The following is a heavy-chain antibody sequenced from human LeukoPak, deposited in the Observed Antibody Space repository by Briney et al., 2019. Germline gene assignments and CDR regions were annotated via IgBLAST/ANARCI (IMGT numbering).Heavy chain of an antibody. V-gene: IGHV4-34*01. CDR1: GGSFSGYY. D-gene: IGHD5-24*01. CDR2: INHSGST. J-gene: IGHJ4*02. Sequence: PSETLSLTCAVYGGSFSGYYWSWIRQPPGKGLEWIGEINHSGSTNYNPSLKSRVTISVDTSKNQFSLKLSSVTAADTAVYYCASGKRWLQLYFDYWGQGTLVTVSS. CDR3: ASGKRWLQLYFDY.